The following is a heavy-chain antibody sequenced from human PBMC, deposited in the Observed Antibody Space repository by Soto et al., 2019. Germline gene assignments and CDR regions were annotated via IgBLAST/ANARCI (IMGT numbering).Heavy chain of an antibody. D-gene: IGHD1-1*01. Sequence: PSEALAVACTISGGSISSYYWGWIRQPAGKGLDWIGRIYSSGSTNYNPSLKSRVTMSVDTSKNQFSLKLSSVTAADTAVYYCARSALSNWNDEQNFDYWGQGTMVTVSS. V-gene: IGHV4-4*07. CDR1: GGSISSYY. J-gene: IGHJ4*02. CDR3: ARSALSNWNDEQNFDY. CDR2: IYSSGST.